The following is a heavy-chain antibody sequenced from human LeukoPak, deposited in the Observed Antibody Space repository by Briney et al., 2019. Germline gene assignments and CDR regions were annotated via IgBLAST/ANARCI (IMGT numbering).Heavy chain of an antibody. CDR3: ASFSDY. CDR2: IGSSGSTK. V-gene: IGHV3-48*03. J-gene: IGHJ4*02. CDR1: GFTSSNYE. Sequence: GGSLRLSCAASGFTSSNYEMNWVRQAPGKGLEWVSYIGSSGSTKYYADSVKGRFTISRDNAENSLYLQMNSLRAEDTAVYYCASFSDYWGQGTLVTVSS.